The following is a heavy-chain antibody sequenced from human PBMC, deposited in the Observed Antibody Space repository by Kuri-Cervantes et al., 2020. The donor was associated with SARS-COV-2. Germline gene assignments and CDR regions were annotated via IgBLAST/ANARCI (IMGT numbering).Heavy chain of an antibody. J-gene: IGHJ1*01. D-gene: IGHD2-2*01. Sequence: ASVKVSCKASGYTFTSYYMHWVRQAPGQGLEWMGIINPSGGSTSYAQKFQGRVTMTRDTSISTAYMELSRLRSDDTAVYYCARVRVGYCSSTSCLQLEYFQHWGQGTLVTVSS. CDR1: GYTFTSYY. V-gene: IGHV1-46*01. CDR3: ARVRVGYCSSTSCLQLEYFQH. CDR2: INPSGGST.